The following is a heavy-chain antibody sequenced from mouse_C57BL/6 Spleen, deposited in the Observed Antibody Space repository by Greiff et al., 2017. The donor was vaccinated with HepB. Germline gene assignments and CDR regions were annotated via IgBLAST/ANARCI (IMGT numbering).Heavy chain of an antibody. CDR3: ARDYGSSYRYFDV. D-gene: IGHD1-1*01. J-gene: IGHJ1*03. CDR1: GYTFTSYW. V-gene: IGHV1-52*01. CDR2: IDPSDSET. Sequence: QVQLQQPGAELVRPGSSVKLSCKASGYTFTSYWMHWVKQRPIQGLEWIGNIDPSDSETHYNQKFKDKATLTVDKSASTAYMQLSSLTSEDSAVDYCARDYGSSYRYFDVWGTGTTVTVSS.